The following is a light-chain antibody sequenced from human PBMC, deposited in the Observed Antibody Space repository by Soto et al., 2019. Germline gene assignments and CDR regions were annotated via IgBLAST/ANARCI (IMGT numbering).Light chain of an antibody. CDR3: QQLDSYPLT. CDR1: QGISSH. J-gene: IGKJ4*01. Sequence: IQLTQSPSSLSASVGDRFTITCRASQGISSHLAWYQQKPGRAPKLLIYEASTLQSGVPSRFSGSGSGTDFTLTISSLQPEDFATYYCQQLDSYPLTFGGGTKVDIK. V-gene: IGKV1-9*01. CDR2: EAS.